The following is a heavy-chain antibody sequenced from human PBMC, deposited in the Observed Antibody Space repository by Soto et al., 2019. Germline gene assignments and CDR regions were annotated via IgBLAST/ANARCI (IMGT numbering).Heavy chain of an antibody. Sequence: GGSLRLSCAASGFTFSSYAMSWVRQAPGKGLEWVSAVSGSGGSTYYADSVKGRFTISRDNSKNTLYLQMSGLRAEDTAVYYCAKSIFGVVTFDYWGRGTLVTVSS. CDR3: AKSIFGVVTFDY. CDR1: GFTFSSYA. CDR2: VSGSGGST. J-gene: IGHJ4*02. D-gene: IGHD3-3*01. V-gene: IGHV3-23*01.